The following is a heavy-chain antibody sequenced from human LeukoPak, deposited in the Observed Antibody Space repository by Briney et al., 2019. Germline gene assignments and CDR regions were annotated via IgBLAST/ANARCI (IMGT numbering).Heavy chain of an antibody. CDR1: GFTFSSYA. CDR3: VKDRRGGSYYAATFDI. J-gene: IGHJ3*02. Sequence: PGGSPRLSCAATGFTFSSYAMSWVRQAPGKGLEWVSGISDSGDITYYTHSVKGRLTISRDNSKKTLYVKMKSLRVEDTAVYYCVKDRRGGSYYAATFDIWGQGTMVTVSS. D-gene: IGHD1-26*01. CDR2: ISDSGDIT. V-gene: IGHV3-23*01.